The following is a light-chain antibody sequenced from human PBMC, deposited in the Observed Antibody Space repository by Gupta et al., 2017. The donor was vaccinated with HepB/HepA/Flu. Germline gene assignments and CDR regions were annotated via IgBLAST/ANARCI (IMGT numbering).Light chain of an antibody. J-gene: IGLJ2*01. V-gene: IGLV1-51*01. Sequence: QSVFTHPPSVSAAPGQKVTISCSGSGSNIASNAVSWYQQFPGTAPKVVIYENDRRPSGIPARFSGSKAVTSATLAITGLQAGDEADFFCATWDSSLNVVVFGGGTKLTVL. CDR2: END. CDR1: GSNIASNA. CDR3: ATWDSSLNVVV.